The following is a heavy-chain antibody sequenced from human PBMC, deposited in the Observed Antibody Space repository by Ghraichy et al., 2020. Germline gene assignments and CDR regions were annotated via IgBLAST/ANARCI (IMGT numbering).Heavy chain of an antibody. CDR1: GFSFSSYT. J-gene: IGHJ4*02. D-gene: IGHD2-21*01. V-gene: IGHV3-23*01. CDR3: AKTPSTYCGGDCGGY. CDR2: ITDSGSST. Sequence: GSLRLSCAATGFSFSSYTMHWVRQAPGKGLEWVSGITDSGSSTYYADSVKGRFTISRDNSKSTLYLQMNSLRAEDTAVYYCAKTPSTYCGGDCGGYWGQINPATLSS.